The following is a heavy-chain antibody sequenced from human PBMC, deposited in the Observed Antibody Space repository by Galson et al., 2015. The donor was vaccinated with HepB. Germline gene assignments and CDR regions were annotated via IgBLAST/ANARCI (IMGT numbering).Heavy chain of an antibody. Sequence: SVKVSCKASGYTFTSYYMHWVRQAPGQGLEWMGIINPSGGSTSYAQKFQGRVTMTRDTSTSTVYMELSSLRSEDTAVYYCAREPTVFGVVIEYYYYGMDVWGQGTTVTVSS. D-gene: IGHD3-3*01. J-gene: IGHJ6*02. CDR3: AREPTVFGVVIEYYYYGMDV. CDR1: GYTFTSYY. CDR2: INPSGGST. V-gene: IGHV1-46*01.